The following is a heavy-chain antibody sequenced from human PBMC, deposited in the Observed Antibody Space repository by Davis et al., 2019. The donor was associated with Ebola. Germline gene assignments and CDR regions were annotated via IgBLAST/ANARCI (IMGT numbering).Heavy chain of an antibody. CDR3: ARNYYGSGSYYNADY. D-gene: IGHD3-10*01. CDR2: ISAYNGNT. Sequence: ASVKVSCKASGGTFSSYAISWVRQAPGQGLEWMGWISAYNGNTNYAQKLQGRVTMTTDTSTGTAYMELRSLRSDDTAVYYCARNYYGSGSYYNADYWGQGTLVTVSS. V-gene: IGHV1-18*01. CDR1: GGTFSSYA. J-gene: IGHJ4*02.